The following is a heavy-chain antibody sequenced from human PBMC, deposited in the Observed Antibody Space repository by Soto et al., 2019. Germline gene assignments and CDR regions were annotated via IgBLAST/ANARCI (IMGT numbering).Heavy chain of an antibody. CDR2: INHSGST. CDR3: ARASGRQLGEYYYYYGMDV. D-gene: IGHD6-13*01. CDR1: GGSFSGYY. J-gene: IGHJ6*02. V-gene: IGHV4-34*01. Sequence: LSLTCAVYGGSFSGYYWSWIRQPPGKGLEWIGEINHSGSTNYNPSLKSRVTISVDTSKNQFSLKLSSVTAADTAVYYCARASGRQLGEYYYYYGMDVWGQGTTVTVSS.